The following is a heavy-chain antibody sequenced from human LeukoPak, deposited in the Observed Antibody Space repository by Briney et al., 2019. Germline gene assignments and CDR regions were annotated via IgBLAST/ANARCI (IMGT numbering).Heavy chain of an antibody. D-gene: IGHD2-15*01. CDR1: GFTFSSYS. Sequence: GGSLRLSCAASGFTFSSYSMNWVRQAPGKGLERVSSISSSSSYVYYADSVKGRFTISRDNAKNSLYLQMNSLRAEDTAVYYCARDSRYCSGGSCGYYYYMDVWGKGTTVTVSS. CDR3: ARDSRYCSGGSCGYYYYMDV. V-gene: IGHV3-21*01. J-gene: IGHJ6*03. CDR2: ISSSSSYV.